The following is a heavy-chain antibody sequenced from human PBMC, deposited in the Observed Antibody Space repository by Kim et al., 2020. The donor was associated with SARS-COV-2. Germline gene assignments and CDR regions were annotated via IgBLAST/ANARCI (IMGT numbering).Heavy chain of an antibody. CDR2: INTNTGNP. CDR1: GYSFSYYA. V-gene: IGHV7-4-1*02. J-gene: IGHJ5*02. D-gene: IGHD3-9*01. Sequence: ASVKVSCKASGYSFSYYALNWVRQAPGQGPEWMGWINTNTGNPTYAQGFTGRCVFSLDTSVSTAYLQINSLKAEDTAVYYCARAPYREVTGFGILIGYYEPNWFDPWGQGTLVTVSS. CDR3: ARAPYREVTGFGILIGYYEPNWFDP.